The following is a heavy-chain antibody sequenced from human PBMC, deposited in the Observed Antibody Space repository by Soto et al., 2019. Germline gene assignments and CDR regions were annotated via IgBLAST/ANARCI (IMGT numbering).Heavy chain of an antibody. J-gene: IGHJ4*02. D-gene: IGHD3-22*01. CDR2: ISYDGSNK. Sequence: GGSLRLSCAASGFTFSSYGMHWVRQAPGKGLEWVAVISYDGSNKYYADSVKGRFTISRDNSKNTLYLQMNSLRAEDTAVYYCARRRTYYYDSSGYPAAGFDYWGQGTLVTVSS. V-gene: IGHV3-30*03. CDR3: ARRRTYYYDSSGYPAAGFDY. CDR1: GFTFSSYG.